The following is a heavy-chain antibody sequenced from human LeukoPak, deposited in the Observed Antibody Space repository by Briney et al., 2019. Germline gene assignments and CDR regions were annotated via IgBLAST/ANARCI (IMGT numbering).Heavy chain of an antibody. CDR1: GFTFSSYE. D-gene: IGHD1-26*01. V-gene: IGHV3-48*03. CDR3: ARVGWEPLAFDY. CDR2: ISSSGSTI. Sequence: GGSLRLSCAASGFTFSSYEMNWVRQAPGKGLERVSYISSSGSTIYYADSVKGRFTISRDNAKNSLYLQMNSLRAEDTAVYYCARVGWEPLAFDYWGQGTLVTVSS. J-gene: IGHJ4*02.